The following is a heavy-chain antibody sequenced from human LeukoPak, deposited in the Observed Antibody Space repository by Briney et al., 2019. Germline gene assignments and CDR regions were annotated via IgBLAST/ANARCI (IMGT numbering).Heavy chain of an antibody. CDR1: GGSISSYY. Sequence: SETLSLTCTVSGGSISSYYWSWIRQPPGKGLEWIGYIYSSGSTNYNPSLKSRVTISVDTSKNQFSLKLSSVTAADTAVYYCARVSSGRTFDYWGQGTLVTVSS. CDR2: IYSSGST. J-gene: IGHJ4*02. V-gene: IGHV4-59*01. CDR3: ARVSSGRTFDY. D-gene: IGHD6-19*01.